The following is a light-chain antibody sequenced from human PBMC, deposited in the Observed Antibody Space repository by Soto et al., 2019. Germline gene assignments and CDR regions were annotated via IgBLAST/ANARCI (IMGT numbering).Light chain of an antibody. Sequence: DIQMTQSPSSLSASVGDRVTITCQASQDISNYLNWYQQKPGKAPSLLIYDASNLETGVPSRFSGSGSGTDFTFTINSLQPEDIATYYCQQYDNLPSITFGQGTRLEI. CDR2: DAS. J-gene: IGKJ5*01. V-gene: IGKV1-33*01. CDR3: QQYDNLPSIT. CDR1: QDISNY.